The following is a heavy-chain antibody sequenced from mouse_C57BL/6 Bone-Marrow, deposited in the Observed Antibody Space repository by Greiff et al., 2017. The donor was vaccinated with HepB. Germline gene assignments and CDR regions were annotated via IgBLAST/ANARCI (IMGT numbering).Heavy chain of an antibody. CDR2: ISDGGSYT. CDR1: GFTFSSYA. Sequence: EVKLVESGGGLVKPGGSLKLSCAASGFTFSSYAMSWVRQTPEKRLEWVATISDGGSYTYSPDNVKGRFTISRDNAKNNLYLQMSHLKSEDTAMYYCARENYWGQGTTLTVSS. V-gene: IGHV5-4*01. J-gene: IGHJ2*01. CDR3: ARENY.